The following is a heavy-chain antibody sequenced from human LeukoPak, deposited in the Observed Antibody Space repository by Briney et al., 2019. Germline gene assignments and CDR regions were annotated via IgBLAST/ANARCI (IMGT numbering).Heavy chain of an antibody. D-gene: IGHD6-13*01. CDR2: ISYDGSNK. J-gene: IGHJ4*02. CDR1: GFTFSSYG. V-gene: IGHV3-30*03. Sequence: GGSLRLSCAASGFTFSSYGMHWVRQAPGKGLEWVAVISYDGSNKYYADSVKGRFTISRDNSENTLYLQMNSLRAEDTAVYYCARGNSNTWYPTGLHFDSWGQGTLVSVSS. CDR3: ARGNSNTWYPTGLHFDS.